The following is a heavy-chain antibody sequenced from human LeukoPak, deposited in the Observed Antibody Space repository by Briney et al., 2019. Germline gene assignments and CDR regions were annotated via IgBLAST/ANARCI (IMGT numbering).Heavy chain of an antibody. Sequence: SETLSLTCTVSGGSISSSGYYWGWIRQPPGKGLEWIGSLYYSGSTYYNPSLKSRVTISVDTSKNQFSLNLSSVTAAGTALYYCARRAVAGGYWYFDLWGRGALVTVSS. CDR1: GGSISSSGYY. CDR2: LYYSGST. D-gene: IGHD6-19*01. J-gene: IGHJ2*01. CDR3: ARRAVAGGYWYFDL. V-gene: IGHV4-39*01.